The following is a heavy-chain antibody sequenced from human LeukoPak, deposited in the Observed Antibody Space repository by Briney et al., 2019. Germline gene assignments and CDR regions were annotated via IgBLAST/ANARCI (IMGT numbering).Heavy chain of an antibody. Sequence: SVKVSCKVSGYTLTELSMHWVRQAPGKGLEWMGGIIPIFGTANYAQKFQGRVTITADESTSTAYMELSSLRSEDTAVYYCARQYYYDSSAPDYWGQGTLVTVSS. CDR2: IIPIFGTA. D-gene: IGHD3-22*01. CDR1: GYTLTELS. CDR3: ARQYYYDSSAPDY. V-gene: IGHV1-69*13. J-gene: IGHJ4*02.